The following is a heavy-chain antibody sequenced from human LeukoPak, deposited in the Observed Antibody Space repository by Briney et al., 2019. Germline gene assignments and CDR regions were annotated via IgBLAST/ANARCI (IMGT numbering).Heavy chain of an antibody. CDR1: GFTVSSNY. J-gene: IGHJ4*02. CDR3: ARGRLRYFDWLVFDY. V-gene: IGHV3-53*01. D-gene: IGHD3-9*01. CDR2: IYSGGST. Sequence: GGSLRLSCAAFGFTVSSNYMSWVRQAPGKGLEWVSVIYSGGSTYYADSVKGRFTISRDNSKNTLYLQMNSLRAEDTAVYYCARGRLRYFDWLVFDYWGQGTLVTVSS.